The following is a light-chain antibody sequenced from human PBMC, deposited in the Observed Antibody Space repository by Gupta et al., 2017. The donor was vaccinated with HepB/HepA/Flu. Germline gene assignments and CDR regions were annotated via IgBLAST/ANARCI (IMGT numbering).Light chain of an antibody. CDR3: QQDITFFFT. CDR2: DAS. J-gene: IGKJ2*01. V-gene: IGKV1-5*03. CDR1: QSISSW. Sequence: DIQMTQSPSTLSASVGDRVTITCRASQSISSWLAWYQQKPGKAPKFLIYDASNLDSGVPERFSGSGSGPEFTLTISGLQPDDFAIYYCQQDITFFFTFGQGTKVAIK.